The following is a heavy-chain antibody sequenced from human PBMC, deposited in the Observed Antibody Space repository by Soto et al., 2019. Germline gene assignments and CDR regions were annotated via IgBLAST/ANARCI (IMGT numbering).Heavy chain of an antibody. CDR3: VDGYDLDY. CDR2: IYYSGST. Sequence: PSETLSLTCAVSGDSISSSSYYWGWIRQPPGKGLEWIGSIYYSGSTYYNPSLKSRVTISVDTSKNQFSLKLSSVTAADTAVYYCVDGYDLDYWGQGTLVTVSS. D-gene: IGHD5-12*01. CDR1: GDSISSSSYY. J-gene: IGHJ4*02. V-gene: IGHV4-39*01.